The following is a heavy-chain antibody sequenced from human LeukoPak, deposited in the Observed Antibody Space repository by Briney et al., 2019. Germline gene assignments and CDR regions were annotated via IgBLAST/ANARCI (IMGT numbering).Heavy chain of an antibody. Sequence: SETLSLTCTVSGGSITSYWSWIRQPPGKGLEWIGFIYYSGSTNYNPSLKSRVTMSIDTSKNQFSLKLSSVTAADTAVYYCARDFRGNYGSRGMDVWGQGTTVTVSS. V-gene: IGHV4-59*01. J-gene: IGHJ6*02. CDR1: GGSITSY. CDR3: ARDFRGNYGSRGMDV. D-gene: IGHD5-24*01. CDR2: IYYSGST.